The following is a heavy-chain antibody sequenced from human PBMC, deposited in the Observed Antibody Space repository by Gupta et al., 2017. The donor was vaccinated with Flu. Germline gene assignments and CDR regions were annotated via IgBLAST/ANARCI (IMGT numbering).Heavy chain of an antibody. D-gene: IGHD6-13*01. J-gene: IGHJ4*02. CDR2: IYTNGNT. V-gene: IGHV4-4*07. CDR1: ADSTTNYY. Sequence: QVQLQESGPGLVKPSETLSLTCTVSADSTTNYYCVWIRQSAGKGLEWIGRIYTNGNTNYSPSLRSRVTMSVDTSKNQFSLKLTSVTAADTAVYFCARSTSWRRLDYWGQGTLVTVSS. CDR3: ARSTSWRRLDY.